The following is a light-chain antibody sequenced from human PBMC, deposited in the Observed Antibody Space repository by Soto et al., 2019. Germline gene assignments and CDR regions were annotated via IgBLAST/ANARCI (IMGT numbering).Light chain of an antibody. CDR3: CSYEGSYNYV. CDR1: SSNVGSYNL. V-gene: IGLV2-23*02. CDR2: EVS. J-gene: IGLJ1*01. Sequence: QSVLTQPASVSGSPGQSITISCTGTSSNVGSYNLVSWYQQHPGKAPKLMIYEVSKRPSGVSNRFSGSKSGNTASLTISGLQAEDEADYNCCSYEGSYNYVFGPGTKVTVL.